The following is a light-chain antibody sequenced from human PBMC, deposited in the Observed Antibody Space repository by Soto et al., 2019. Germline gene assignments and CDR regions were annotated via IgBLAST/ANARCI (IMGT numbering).Light chain of an antibody. Sequence: DIQMTQSPSSVSASVGDRVTITCRASRDINRWLAWYQQKPGKAPKLLIYTASSLQSGVPSRFSGSGSGTGFTLPHTRPQAEDFATYYCQQATSFPYTLGQGTKLEIK. CDR1: RDINRW. CDR2: TAS. J-gene: IGKJ2*01. CDR3: QQATSFPYT. V-gene: IGKV1-12*01.